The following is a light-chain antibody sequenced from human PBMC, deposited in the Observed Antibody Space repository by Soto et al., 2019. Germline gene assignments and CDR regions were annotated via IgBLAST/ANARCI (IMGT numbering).Light chain of an antibody. V-gene: IGLV2-8*01. CDR2: GVN. J-gene: IGLJ1*01. Sequence: QSVLTQPPSASGSPGQSVTISCTGTSSDVGGYDYVSWHQHHPGKAPKVIIYGVNKRPSGVPDRFSGSKSGNTASLTVSGLQAEDDAESYCSSYAGTKNYVFGIGTKGTVL. CDR1: SSDVGGYDY. CDR3: SSYAGTKNYV.